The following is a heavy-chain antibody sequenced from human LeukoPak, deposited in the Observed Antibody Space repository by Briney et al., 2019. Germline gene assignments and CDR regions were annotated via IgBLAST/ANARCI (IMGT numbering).Heavy chain of an antibody. V-gene: IGHV3-48*01. CDR1: GFTFSSYS. D-gene: IGHD1-26*01. J-gene: IGHJ4*02. CDR3: ARDVIVGATTGLDY. Sequence: PGGSLRLSCAASGFTFSSYSMNWVRQAPGRGRGWVSYISSSSSTIYYADSVKGRFTISRDNAKNSLYLQMNSLRAEDTAVYYCARDVIVGATTGLDYWGQGTLVTVSS. CDR2: ISSSSSTI.